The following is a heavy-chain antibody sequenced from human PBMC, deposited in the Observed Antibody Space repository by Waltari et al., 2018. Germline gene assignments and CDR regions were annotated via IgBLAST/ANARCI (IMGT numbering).Heavy chain of an antibody. V-gene: IGHV4-34*01. CDR1: GEALSGYY. CDR3: SRGTDAYKSGNY. D-gene: IGHD3-10*01. Sequence: QVQLQQWGAGLLKPAETLSITCDGDGEALSGYYWTWTRHLPGKGLEWIGEIHPSGNIHYNPSLKSRLSISGDASKIQFSLNLNSMTAADTAVYYCSRGTDAYKSGNYWGQGTLVTVSS. J-gene: IGHJ4*02. CDR2: IHPSGNI.